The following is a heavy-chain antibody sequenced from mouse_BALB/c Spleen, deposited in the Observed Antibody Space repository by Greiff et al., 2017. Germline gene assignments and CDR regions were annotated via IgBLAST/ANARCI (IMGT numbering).Heavy chain of an antibody. Sequence: QVQLKESGPGLVAPSQSLSITCTVSGFSLTSYGVHWVRQPPGKGLEWLGVIWAGGSTNYNSALMSRLSISKDNSKSQVFLKMNSLQTDDTAMYYCARGDGYYLYYAMDYWGQGTSVTVSS. V-gene: IGHV2-9*02. CDR3: ARGDGYYLYYAMDY. J-gene: IGHJ4*01. D-gene: IGHD2-3*01. CDR1: GFSLTSYG. CDR2: IWAGGST.